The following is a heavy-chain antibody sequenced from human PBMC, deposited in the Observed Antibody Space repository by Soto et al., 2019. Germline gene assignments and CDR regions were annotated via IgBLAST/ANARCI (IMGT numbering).Heavy chain of an antibody. CDR2: ISGSGDTT. CDR1: QLAVSGDA. D-gene: IGHD6-13*01. Sequence: PGGSLRLSCVICQLAVSGDARNWVRQAPGEGLEWVSSISGSGDTTYYADSVKGRFTISRDNSKNTLYLQMNSLRVEDTALYYCAKADYSYSWAPGDYWGQGTLVTVSS. V-gene: IGHV3-23*01. J-gene: IGHJ4*02. CDR3: AKADYSYSWAPGDY.